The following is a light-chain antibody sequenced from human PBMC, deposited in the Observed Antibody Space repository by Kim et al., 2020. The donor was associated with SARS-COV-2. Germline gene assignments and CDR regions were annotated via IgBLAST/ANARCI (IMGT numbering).Light chain of an antibody. CDR3: AAWDDRLSGRV. CDR2: GNN. V-gene: IGLV1-47*01. CDR1: SSNIEKNY. Sequence: GQRVTITGSGSSSNIEKNYVYWYQQVPGTAPKVLIDGNNLRPSGVPDRFSGSKSGTAASLAISGLRSEDEADYYCAAWDDRLSGRVFGGGTQLTVL. J-gene: IGLJ3*02.